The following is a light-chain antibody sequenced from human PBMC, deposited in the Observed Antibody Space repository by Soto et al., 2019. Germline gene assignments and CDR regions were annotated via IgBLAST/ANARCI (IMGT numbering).Light chain of an antibody. J-gene: IGLJ2*01. CDR1: NSDVGSYNL. V-gene: IGLV2-23*01. Sequence: QSALTQPASVSGAPGQSITLSCTGTNSDVGSYNLVSWYQQHPGKAPKLMIYEGSKRPLGVSNRFSGSKSGNTASLTISGLQAEDEADYYCCSYVGSSSVVFGGGTKLTVL. CDR3: CSYVGSSSVV. CDR2: EGS.